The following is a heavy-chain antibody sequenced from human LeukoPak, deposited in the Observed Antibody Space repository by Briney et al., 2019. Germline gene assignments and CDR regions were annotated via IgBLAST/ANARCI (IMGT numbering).Heavy chain of an antibody. CDR1: GGSISSSSYY. CDR3: ARHLMFRDSTYGPHLDY. J-gene: IGHJ4*02. Sequence: SETLSLSCAVSGGSISSSSYYWGWIRRSPGKGLEWIGRIYYSGSTYNNPSLRSRITISVATSKNHFSLKLTSVTAADTAVYCCARHLMFRDSTYGPHLDYWGQGTLVTVSS. CDR2: IYYSGST. V-gene: IGHV4-39*01. D-gene: IGHD3-10*01.